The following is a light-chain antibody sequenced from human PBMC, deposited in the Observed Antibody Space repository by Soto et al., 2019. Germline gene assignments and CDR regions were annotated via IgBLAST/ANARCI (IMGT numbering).Light chain of an antibody. CDR3: SSYTSSSTFWV. V-gene: IGLV2-14*01. CDR1: RSDVGGYNH. Sequence: QSALTQPASVSGSPGQSITISCTGTRSDVGGYNHVSWYQQHPGKAPKLMIYEVSNRPSGVSNRFSGSKSGNTASLTISGLQAEDEADYYCSSYTSSSTFWVFGGGTKVTVL. J-gene: IGLJ3*02. CDR2: EVS.